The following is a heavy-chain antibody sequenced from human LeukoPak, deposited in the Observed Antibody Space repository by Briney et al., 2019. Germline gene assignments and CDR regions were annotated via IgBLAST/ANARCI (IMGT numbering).Heavy chain of an antibody. CDR3: ARRSLVGATFDY. J-gene: IGHJ4*02. V-gene: IGHV4-59*08. D-gene: IGHD1-26*01. CDR2: IYYSGST. Sequence: SSETLSLTCTVSGGSISSYYWSWIRQPPGKGLEWIGYIYYSGSTNYNPSLKSRVTISVDTSKNQFSLKLSSVTAADTAVYYCARRSLVGATFDYWGQGTLVTVSS. CDR1: GGSISSYY.